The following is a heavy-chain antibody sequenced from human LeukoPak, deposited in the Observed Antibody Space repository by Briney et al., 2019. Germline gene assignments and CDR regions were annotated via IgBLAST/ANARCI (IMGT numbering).Heavy chain of an antibody. J-gene: IGHJ6*02. CDR3: ARTRPQMYSSSWLHYYYYGMDV. CDR1: GGSFSGYY. V-gene: IGHV4-34*01. D-gene: IGHD6-13*01. Sequence: SETLSLTCAVYGGSFSGYYWSWIRQPPGKGLEWIGEINHSGSTNYNPSLKSRVTISVDTSKNQFSLKLSSVTAADTAVYYCARTRPQMYSSSWLHYYYYGMDVWGQGTTVTVSS. CDR2: INHSGST.